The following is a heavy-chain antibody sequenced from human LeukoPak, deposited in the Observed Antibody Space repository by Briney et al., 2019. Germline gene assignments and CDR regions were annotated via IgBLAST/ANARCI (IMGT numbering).Heavy chain of an antibody. J-gene: IGHJ4*02. CDR3: ATSYYYHSGDYYRTDY. Sequence: ASVKVSCKVSGYTLTELSMHWVRQAPGKGLEWMGGFDPEDGETFYAQKFQGRVTMTEDTSTDTAYIELSSLRSEDTAVYYCATSYYYHSGDYYRTDYWGQGTLVTVSS. D-gene: IGHD3-22*01. V-gene: IGHV1-24*01. CDR2: FDPEDGET. CDR1: GYTLTELS.